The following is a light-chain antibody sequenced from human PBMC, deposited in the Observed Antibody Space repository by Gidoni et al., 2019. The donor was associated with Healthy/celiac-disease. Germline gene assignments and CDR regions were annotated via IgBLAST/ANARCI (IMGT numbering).Light chain of an antibody. CDR1: QSVSRY. Sequence: ELVLTQSPATRSLSPGERATLSCRASQSVSRYLAWYQQTPGQAPRLLIYDASNRATGIPARFSGSGSGTDFTLTISSLEPEDFAVYYCQQRSNWPPGTFGGGTKVEIK. V-gene: IGKV3-11*01. J-gene: IGKJ4*01. CDR3: QQRSNWPPGT. CDR2: DAS.